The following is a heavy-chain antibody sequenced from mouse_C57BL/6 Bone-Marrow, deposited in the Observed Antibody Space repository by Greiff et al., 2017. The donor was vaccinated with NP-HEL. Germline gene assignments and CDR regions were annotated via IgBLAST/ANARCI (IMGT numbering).Heavy chain of an antibody. Sequence: QVTLKECGPGILQPSQTLSLTCSFSGFSLSTFGMGVGWIRQPSGKGLEWLAHIWWDDDKYYNPALKSRLTISKDTSKNQVFLKIANVDTADTATYYCARMGGGQLRPPYAMDYWGQGTSVTVSS. V-gene: IGHV8-8*01. D-gene: IGHD3-2*02. CDR2: IWWDDDK. J-gene: IGHJ4*01. CDR3: ARMGGGQLRPPYAMDY. CDR1: GFSLSTFGMG.